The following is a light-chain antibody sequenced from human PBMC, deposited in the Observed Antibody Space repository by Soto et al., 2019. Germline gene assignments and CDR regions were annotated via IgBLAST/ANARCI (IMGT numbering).Light chain of an antibody. CDR3: CSYASSTSYV. CDR2: DVT. J-gene: IGLJ1*01. V-gene: IGLV2-14*01. CDR1: SGDVGGYNF. Sequence: QSALTQPASVSGSPGQPITISCTGTSGDVGGYNFVSWYQQYPGKAPKLMIHDVTARPSGVSIRFSGSKSGTTASLTISGLQPEDEADYYCCSYASSTSYVFGTGTKLTVL.